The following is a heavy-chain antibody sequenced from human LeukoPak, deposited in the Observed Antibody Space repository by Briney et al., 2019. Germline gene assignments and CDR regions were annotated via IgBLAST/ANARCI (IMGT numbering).Heavy chain of an antibody. CDR2: INRGGST. CDR1: GGSFSGYY. D-gene: IGHD2-15*01. V-gene: IGHV4-34*01. Sequence: SETLSLTCAVYGGSFSGYYWSWIRQPPGKGLEWIGEINRGGSTNYNASLKSRVTISVDTSKNQFSLMLSSVTAADTAVYYCARLSPLGYCSGGSCKPYYYSYGMDVWGQGTKVTVSS. CDR3: ARLSPLGYCSGGSCKPYYYSYGMDV. J-gene: IGHJ6*02.